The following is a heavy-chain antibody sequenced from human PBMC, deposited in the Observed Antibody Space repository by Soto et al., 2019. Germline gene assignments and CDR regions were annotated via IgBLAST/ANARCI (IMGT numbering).Heavy chain of an antibody. CDR2: IYYSGST. D-gene: IGHD3-10*01. J-gene: IGHJ6*02. V-gene: IGHV4-61*01. CDR1: GCSVSGGSYY. Sequence: PSETLSLTCTVSGCSVSGGSYYWNWIRQPPGKGLEWIGYIYYSGSTNYNPSLKSRVTISVDTSKNQFSLKLSSVTAADTAVYYCARVSGIYYYGMDVWGQGTTVTVSS. CDR3: ARVSGIYYYGMDV.